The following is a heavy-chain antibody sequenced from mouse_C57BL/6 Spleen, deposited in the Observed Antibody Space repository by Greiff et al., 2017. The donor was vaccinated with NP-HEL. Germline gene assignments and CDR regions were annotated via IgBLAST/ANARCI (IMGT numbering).Heavy chain of an antibody. CDR1: GYSITSGYY. CDR3: ARGESYYDYDVWFAY. J-gene: IGHJ3*01. V-gene: IGHV3-6*01. D-gene: IGHD2-4*01. Sequence: DVKLQESGPGLVKPSQSLSLTCSVTGYSITSGYYWNWIRQFPGNKLEWMGYISYDGSNNYNPSLKNRISITRDTSKNQFFLKLNSVTTEDTATYYCARGESYYDYDVWFAYWGQGTLVTVSA. CDR2: ISYDGSN.